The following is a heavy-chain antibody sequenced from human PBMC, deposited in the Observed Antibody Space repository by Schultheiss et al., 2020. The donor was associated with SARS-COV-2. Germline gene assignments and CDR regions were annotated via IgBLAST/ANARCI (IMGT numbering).Heavy chain of an antibody. V-gene: IGHV3-21*01. Sequence: GGSLRLSCAASGFTFSVCGMTWVRQAPGKGLEWVSTITYSGDDTYYADSLKGRFTISRDNAKNSLYLQMTSLRAEDTAVYYCARLRITIFSDARRLGELSLDDYWGQGTLVTVSS. CDR2: ITYSGDDT. CDR1: GFTFSVCG. D-gene: IGHD3-16*02. CDR3: ARLRITIFSDARRLGELSLDDY. J-gene: IGHJ4*02.